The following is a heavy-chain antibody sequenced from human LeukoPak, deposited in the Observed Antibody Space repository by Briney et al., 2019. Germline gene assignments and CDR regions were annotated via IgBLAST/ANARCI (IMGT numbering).Heavy chain of an antibody. CDR3: ARLNGGSYWIDY. D-gene: IGHD3-10*01. V-gene: IGHV4-61*02. Sequence: SETLSLTCTVSGGSISSGSDYWSWIRQPAGTGPEWIGRIYTSGSTNYNPSLKSRVTISVDTSRNQFSLKLSSVTAADTAFYYCARLNGGSYWIDYWGQGTLVTVSS. CDR1: GGSISSGSDY. J-gene: IGHJ4*02. CDR2: IYTSGST.